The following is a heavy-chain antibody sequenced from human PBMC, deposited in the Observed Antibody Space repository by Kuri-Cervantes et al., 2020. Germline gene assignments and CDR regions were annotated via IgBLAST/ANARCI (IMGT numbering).Heavy chain of an antibody. J-gene: IGHJ6*02. CDR1: GYTFTSYG. CDR2: ISAYNGNT. CDR3: ARNANVDIVATFYYYYYGMDV. D-gene: IGHD5-12*01. Sequence: ASVKVPCKASGYTFTSYGISWVRQAPGQGLEWMGWISAYNGNTNYAQKLQGRVTMTTDTSTSTAYMELRSLRSDDTAVYYCARNANVDIVATFYYYYYGMDVWGQGTTVTVSS. V-gene: IGHV1-18*01.